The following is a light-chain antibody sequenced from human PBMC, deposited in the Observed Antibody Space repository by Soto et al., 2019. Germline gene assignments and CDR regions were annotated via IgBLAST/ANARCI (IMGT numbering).Light chain of an antibody. V-gene: IGKV3-15*01. CDR2: GAY. J-gene: IGKJ4*01. Sequence: EIELTQSPGTLSLSLGERATLSCRASQSVSSCLAWYQQKPGQAPRLLIYGAYTGATSIPARFSGSRSDTEFTLTLRRPQSEDFAIFSCQLYNILPRTFGGGTK. CDR3: QLYNILPRT. CDR1: QSVSSC.